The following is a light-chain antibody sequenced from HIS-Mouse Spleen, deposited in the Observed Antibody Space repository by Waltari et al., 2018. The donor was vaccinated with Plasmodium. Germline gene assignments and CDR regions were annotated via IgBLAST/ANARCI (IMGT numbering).Light chain of an antibody. CDR2: GKN. Sequence: SSELTQDPAVSVALGQTVRITCLGDSLRSYYASWYQQKPGQAPVRVIYGKNHRPSGIPDRFSGSSSGNTASLTSTGAQAEDEADYYCNSRDSSGNHLVFGGGTKLTVL. J-gene: IGLJ2*01. CDR1: SLRSYY. CDR3: NSRDSSGNHLV. V-gene: IGLV3-19*01.